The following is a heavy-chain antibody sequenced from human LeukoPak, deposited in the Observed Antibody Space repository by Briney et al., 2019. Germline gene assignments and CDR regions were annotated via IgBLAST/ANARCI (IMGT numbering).Heavy chain of an antibody. CDR3: ARVGYSGYDYDY. Sequence: GGSLRLSCEASGFPFSSYAMSWVRQAPGKGLEWVSVISGSGDSTYYADSVEGRCTSSRDNSKDALYLQMNSLRAEDTAVYYCARVGYSGYDYDYWGQRRLVTVSS. CDR1: GFPFSSYA. V-gene: IGHV3-23*01. J-gene: IGHJ4*02. D-gene: IGHD5-12*01. CDR2: ISGSGDST.